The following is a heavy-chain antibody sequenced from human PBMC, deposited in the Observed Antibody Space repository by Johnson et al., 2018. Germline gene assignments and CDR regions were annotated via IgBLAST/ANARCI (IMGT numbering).Heavy chain of an antibody. Sequence: EVQLLESGGGLVQPGGSLRLSCAASGFTFSSYAMSWVRQAPGKGLEWVSAISGSGGSTYYADPVKGRFTISRDNSKNTLYLQMNSLRAEDTAVYYSAKGYSSGWYGGDAFDIWGQGTMVTVSS. CDR2: ISGSGGST. CDR1: GFTFSSYA. D-gene: IGHD6-19*01. V-gene: IGHV3-23*01. CDR3: AKGYSSGWYGGDAFDI. J-gene: IGHJ3*02.